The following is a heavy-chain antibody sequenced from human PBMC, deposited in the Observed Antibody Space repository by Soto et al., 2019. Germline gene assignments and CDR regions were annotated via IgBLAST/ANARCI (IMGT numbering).Heavy chain of an antibody. D-gene: IGHD6-19*01. V-gene: IGHV3-30*18. J-gene: IGHJ4*02. Sequence: QVQLVESGGGVVQPGRSLRLSCAASGFTFSSYGMHWVRQAPGKGLEWVAVISYDGSNKYYAYSVKGRFTISRDNSKNTLYLQMYSLRAEDTAVYYCAKDAGYSSGWYEIDYWGQGTLVTVSS. CDR1: GFTFSSYG. CDR2: ISYDGSNK. CDR3: AKDAGYSSGWYEIDY.